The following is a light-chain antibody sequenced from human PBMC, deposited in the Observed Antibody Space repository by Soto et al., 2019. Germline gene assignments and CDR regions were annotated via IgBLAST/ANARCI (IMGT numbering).Light chain of an antibody. V-gene: IGKV3-20*01. CDR2: GAS. CDR1: QFVSSRS. J-gene: IGKJ5*01. Sequence: VLTRSPGTLSLSQGESATLLCRASQFVSSRSLAWYQQKLGQAPRLLIYGASNRATGIPGRFSASGSGTDFTLTITPLEPEDFAVYFCQQYANSPITFGQGTRLEIK. CDR3: QQYANSPIT.